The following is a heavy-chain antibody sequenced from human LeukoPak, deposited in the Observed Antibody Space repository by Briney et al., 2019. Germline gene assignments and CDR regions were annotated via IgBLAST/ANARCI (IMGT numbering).Heavy chain of an antibody. J-gene: IGHJ5*02. Sequence: SETLSLTCAVYGGFFYGSYWSWIRHLPGRGLEWIGEGDNRGGTKYNPSLKSRVTISADTSKNQFSLNLNFLTAADTGVYYCAKNGQSGFSFDPWGQGTPVTVSS. CDR3: AKNGQSGFSFDP. D-gene: IGHD5-12*01. CDR2: GDNRGGT. V-gene: IGHV4-34*01. CDR1: GGFFYGSY.